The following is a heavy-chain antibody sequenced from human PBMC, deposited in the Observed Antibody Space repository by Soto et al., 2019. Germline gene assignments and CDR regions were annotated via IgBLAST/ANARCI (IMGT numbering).Heavy chain of an antibody. V-gene: IGHV1-18*04. CDR2: SSDYKGNT. J-gene: IGHJ3*01. Sequence: ASVKVSRKASRYIFTSHGICLLRQAPGEELECIVWSSDYKGNTNYAQKLQGRVNVTEDISTRTDYMELRSLRCVYTSVYYCARRCSSWLRSWGQGTM. CDR1: RYIFTSHG. D-gene: IGHD2-2*01. CDR3: ARRCSSWLRS.